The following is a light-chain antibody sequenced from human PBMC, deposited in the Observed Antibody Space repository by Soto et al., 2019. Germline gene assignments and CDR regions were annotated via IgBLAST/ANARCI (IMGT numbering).Light chain of an antibody. J-gene: IGLJ2*01. CDR1: SSNIGAGYD. Sequence: QSVLTQPPSVSGAPGQRVTISCTGSSSNIGAGYDVHWYQQLPGTAPKLLIYGNGNRPSGVPDRFSGPKSGTSASLAITGLQADDGGDYYCQSYDSSLSSVVFGGGTKLTVL. V-gene: IGLV1-40*01. CDR2: GNG. CDR3: QSYDSSLSSVV.